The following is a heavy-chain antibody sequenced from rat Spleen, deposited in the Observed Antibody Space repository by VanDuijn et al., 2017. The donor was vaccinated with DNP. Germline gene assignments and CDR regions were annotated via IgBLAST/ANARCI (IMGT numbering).Heavy chain of an antibody. D-gene: IGHD1-6*01. V-gene: IGHV2-41*01. CDR2: IWNTGGT. CDR3: ARGPYVYYGLGDFDY. J-gene: IGHJ2*01. Sequence: GKGLEWMGVIWNTGGTRYNSALKSRLSISKDTSKSQVFLKMNSLQTEDTATYYCARGPYVYYGLGDFDYWGQGVMVTVSS.